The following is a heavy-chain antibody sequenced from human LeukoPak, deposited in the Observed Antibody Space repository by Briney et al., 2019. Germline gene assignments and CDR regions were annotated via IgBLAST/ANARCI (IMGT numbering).Heavy chain of an antibody. D-gene: IGHD3-3*01. V-gene: IGHV4-34*01. Sequence: SETLSLTCAVYGGSFSGYYWSWIRQPPGKGLEWIGEINHSRSTNYNPSLKSRVTISVDTSKNQFSLKLSSVTAADTAVYYCARGVYRITIFGVVTTAFGHWGQGTLVTVSS. CDR3: ARGVYRITIFGVVTTAFGH. CDR2: INHSRST. J-gene: IGHJ4*02. CDR1: GGSFSGYY.